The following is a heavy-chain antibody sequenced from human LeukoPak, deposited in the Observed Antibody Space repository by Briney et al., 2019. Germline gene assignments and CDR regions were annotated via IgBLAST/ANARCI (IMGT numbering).Heavy chain of an antibody. Sequence: SETLSLTCAVSGVSISSDYWWSWVRQPPGQGLEYIGEIHYSGTTNYNPSLKSRVTISLDKSKNQFSLNLNSVTAADTAVFYCARGSHDTIRGVLDIWGQGTMVTVSS. V-gene: IGHV4-4*02. CDR3: ARGSHDTIRGVLDI. CDR1: GVSISSDYW. D-gene: IGHD3-10*01. J-gene: IGHJ3*02. CDR2: IHYSGTT.